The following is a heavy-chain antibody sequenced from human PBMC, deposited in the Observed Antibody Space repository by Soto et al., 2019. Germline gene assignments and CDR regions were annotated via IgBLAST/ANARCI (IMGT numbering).Heavy chain of an antibody. D-gene: IGHD6-13*01. CDR3: AREGPGYSSHFDY. CDR2: INSDGSST. J-gene: IGHJ4*02. Sequence: LRLSCAASGFTFSSYWMHWVRQAPGKGLVWVSRINSDGSSTSYADSVKGRFTISRDNAKNTLYLQMNSLRAEDTAVYYCAREGPGYSSHFDYWGQGTLVTVSS. CDR1: GFTFSSYW. V-gene: IGHV3-74*01.